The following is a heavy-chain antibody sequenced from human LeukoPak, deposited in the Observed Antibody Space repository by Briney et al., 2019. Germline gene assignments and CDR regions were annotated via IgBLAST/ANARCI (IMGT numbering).Heavy chain of an antibody. D-gene: IGHD1-14*01. CDR3: ARYPETWYFDL. J-gene: IGHJ2*01. CDR2: SSGYNGNT. V-gene: IGHV1-18*01. CDR1: GYTYTSYG. Sequence: GGSVKDTRKASGYTYTSYGISWVRQPPGQGLDWMGWSSGYNGNTDYARKLQGRVTMTTDTSTSTAYMELRSLRSDDTAVYYCARYPETWYFDLWGRGTLVTVSS.